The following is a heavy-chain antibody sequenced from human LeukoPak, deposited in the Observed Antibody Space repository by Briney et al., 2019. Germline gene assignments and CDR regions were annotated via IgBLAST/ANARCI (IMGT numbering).Heavy chain of an antibody. D-gene: IGHD6-13*01. V-gene: IGHV4-39*01. Sequence: SEALSLTCTVSGGSIRSSSYYWGWIRQPPGKGLEWIGNIYYSGSTYYNPSLKSRVTISVDTSKNQFSLKLSSVTAADTAVYYCARVLAAAGNNWFDPWGQGTLVTVSS. CDR1: GGSIRSSSYY. CDR3: ARVLAAAGNNWFDP. J-gene: IGHJ5*02. CDR2: IYYSGST.